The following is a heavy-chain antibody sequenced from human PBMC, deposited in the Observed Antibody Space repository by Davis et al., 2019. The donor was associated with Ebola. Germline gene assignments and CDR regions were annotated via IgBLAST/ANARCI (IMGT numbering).Heavy chain of an antibody. CDR3: ARSYGAAPFDY. J-gene: IGHJ4*02. V-gene: IGHV4-59*08. CDR2: IYYIGST. CDR1: GGSISPYY. D-gene: IGHD4/OR15-4a*01. Sequence: MPSETLSLTCTVSGGSISPYYRSWIRQPPGKGVEWVGLIYYIGSTKYNLSLKGRVAISVDTSKNQFSLKLSSVTAADTAVYYCARSYGAAPFDYGGQGTLVTVSS.